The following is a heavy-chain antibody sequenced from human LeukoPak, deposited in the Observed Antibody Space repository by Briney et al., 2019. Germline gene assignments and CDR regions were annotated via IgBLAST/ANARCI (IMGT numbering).Heavy chain of an antibody. V-gene: IGHV3-21*01. CDR3: AREEEFDAFDI. Sequence: PGGSLRLSCGASGFTFSSYSMNWVRQAPGKGLEWLSSISSSSYIYYADSVKGRFTISRDNAKNSLCLQMNSLRAQDTAVYYCAREEEFDAFDIWGQGTMVTVSS. D-gene: IGHD2/OR15-2a*01. CDR2: ISSSSYI. J-gene: IGHJ3*02. CDR1: GFTFSSYS.